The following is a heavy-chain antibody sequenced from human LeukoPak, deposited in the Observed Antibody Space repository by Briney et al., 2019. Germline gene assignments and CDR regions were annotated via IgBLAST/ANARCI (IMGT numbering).Heavy chain of an antibody. D-gene: IGHD3-9*01. CDR1: GYTFTSYG. CDR3: ARDEQLVYPYKNDILTIPGYYFMDV. J-gene: IGHJ6*03. V-gene: IGHV1-18*01. CDR2: ISAYNGNT. Sequence: GASVKVSCKASGYTFTSYGISWVRQAPGQGLEWMGWISAYNGNTNYAQKLQGRVTMTTDTSTSTAYMELRSLRSDDTAVYYCARDEQLVYPYKNDILTIPGYYFMDVWGKGTTVTVSS.